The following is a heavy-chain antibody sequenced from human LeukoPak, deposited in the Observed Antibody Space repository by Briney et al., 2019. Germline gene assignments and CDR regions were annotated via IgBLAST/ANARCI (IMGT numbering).Heavy chain of an antibody. CDR3: TRQSRGHSQGPTYYYYYMDV. Sequence: GESLRLSCAASGFTFSGSAMHWVRQASGKGLEWVGRIRSKANSYATAYAASVKGRFTISRDDSKNTAYLQMNSLKTEDTAVYYCTRQSRGHSQGPTYYYYYMDVWGKGTTVTVSS. CDR2: IRSKANSYAT. CDR1: GFTFSGSA. J-gene: IGHJ6*03. D-gene: IGHD5-18*01. V-gene: IGHV3-73*01.